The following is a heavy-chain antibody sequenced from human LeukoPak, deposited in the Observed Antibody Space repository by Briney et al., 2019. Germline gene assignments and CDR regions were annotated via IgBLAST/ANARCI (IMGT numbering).Heavy chain of an antibody. CDR2: MNPNSGNT. J-gene: IGHJ4*02. Sequence: ASVKVSCKASGYTFTSYDINWVQQATGQGLEWMGWMNPNSGNTGYAQKFQGRVTMTRNTSISTAYMELSSLRSEDTAVYYCARGADYYDSIPDDYWGQGTLVTVSS. V-gene: IGHV1-8*01. CDR1: GYTFTSYD. CDR3: ARGADYYDSIPDDY. D-gene: IGHD3-22*01.